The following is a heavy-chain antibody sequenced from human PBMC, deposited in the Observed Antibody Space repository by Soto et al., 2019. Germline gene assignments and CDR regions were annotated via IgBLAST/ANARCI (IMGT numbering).Heavy chain of an antibody. CDR1: GGVFSSHT. V-gene: IGHV1-69*02. J-gene: IGHJ4*02. Sequence: QVQLVQSGAEVKKPGSSVKVSCKASGGVFSSHTISWVRQAPGQGLEWMGRIIPIISIVNYAQKFQDRATATPDKPTNTAYMELTHLRREDTAVYSCASLTGNSTGGVDHWGQGTLVTVSS. CDR2: IIPIISIV. D-gene: IGHD2-8*02. CDR3: ASLTGNSTGGVDH.